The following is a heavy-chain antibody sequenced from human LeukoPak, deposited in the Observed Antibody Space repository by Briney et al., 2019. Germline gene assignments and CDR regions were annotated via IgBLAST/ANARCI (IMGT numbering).Heavy chain of an antibody. CDR2: ISSSSRTI. CDR1: GFTFSDYY. V-gene: IGHV3-11*01. CDR3: AKTDIVVVPAAFDL. Sequence: GGSLRLSCAASGFTFSDYYMSWIRQAPGKGLEWVSYISSSSRTIYYADSVKGRFTISRDNAQNSLYLQMNSLRAEDTAVYYCAKTDIVVVPAAFDLWGRGTLVTVSS. J-gene: IGHJ2*01. D-gene: IGHD2-2*01.